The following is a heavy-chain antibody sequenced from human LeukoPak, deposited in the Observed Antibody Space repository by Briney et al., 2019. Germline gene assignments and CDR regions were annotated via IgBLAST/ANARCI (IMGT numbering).Heavy chain of an antibody. V-gene: IGHV3-74*01. CDR1: GFTFSTYW. D-gene: IGHD2-2*01. J-gene: IGHJ4*02. CDR3: AREKKSSTSMDY. Sequence: GGSLRLSCAASGFTFSTYWMHWVRQAPGKGLVWVSRINTDGSTTTYADSVKGRFTISRDNAKNTLYLQMNSLRAEDTAVYYCAREKKSSTSMDYWGQGTLVTVSS. CDR2: INTDGSTT.